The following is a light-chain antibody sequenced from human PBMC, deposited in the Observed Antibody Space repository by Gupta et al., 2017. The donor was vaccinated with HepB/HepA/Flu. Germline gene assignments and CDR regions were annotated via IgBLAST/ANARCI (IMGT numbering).Light chain of an antibody. J-gene: IGKJ1*01. V-gene: IGKV1-5*03. CDR3: QQFNSYPWT. Sequence: DIQMTQSPSTLSAYVGDRVTITCRASQSISGWLAWYQQKPGKAPKILINKASTLESGVPSRFSGSGSGTHFTLTISSLQPDDGATYYCQQFNSYPWTFGQGTKVEIK. CDR1: QSISGW. CDR2: KAS.